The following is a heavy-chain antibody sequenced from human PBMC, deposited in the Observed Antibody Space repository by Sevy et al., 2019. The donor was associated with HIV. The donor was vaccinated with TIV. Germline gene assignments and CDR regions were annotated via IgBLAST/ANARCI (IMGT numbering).Heavy chain of an antibody. CDR3: ARGYSNLRGYSYGTYYFDY. CDR2: IKQDGSEK. D-gene: IGHD5-18*01. V-gene: IGHV3-7*04. Sequence: GSLRLSCAASGFTFSSYWMSWVRQAPGKGLEWVANIKQDGSEKYYVDSVKGRFTISRDNAKNSLYLQMNSLRAEDTAVYYCARGYSNLRGYSYGTYYFDYWGQGTLVTVSS. J-gene: IGHJ4*02. CDR1: GFTFSSYW.